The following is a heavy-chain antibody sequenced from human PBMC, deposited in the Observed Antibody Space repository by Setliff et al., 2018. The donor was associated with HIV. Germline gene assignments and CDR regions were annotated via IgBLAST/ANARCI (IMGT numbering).Heavy chain of an antibody. V-gene: IGHV4-39*01. CDR3: ARTNYDYVWGSFDY. CDR2: IYQSGST. CDR1: GASISSSNSY. D-gene: IGHD3-16*01. J-gene: IGHJ4*02. Sequence: SETLSLTCAVYGASISSSNSYWGWIRQPPGKRLEWLGSIYQSGSTSYNPSLSSRLTISVDTSKNQVSLRLSSVTAADTGVYYCARTNYDYVWGSFDYWGQGTLVTVSS.